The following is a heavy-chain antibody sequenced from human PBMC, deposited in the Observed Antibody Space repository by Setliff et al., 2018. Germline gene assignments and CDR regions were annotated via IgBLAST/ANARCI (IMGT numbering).Heavy chain of an antibody. Sequence: SETLSLTCAVSGASIRNNYYWGWIRQSPGTGLEWIGSIFYNGMAYYNPSLKSRVTISVDTSKSQFSLRLNSVTAADTAVYYCARTGTYRYFDYWGRGTLVTVSS. J-gene: IGHJ4*02. CDR1: GASIRNNYY. CDR2: IFYNGMA. CDR3: ARTGTYRYFDY. V-gene: IGHV4-39*01. D-gene: IGHD1-1*01.